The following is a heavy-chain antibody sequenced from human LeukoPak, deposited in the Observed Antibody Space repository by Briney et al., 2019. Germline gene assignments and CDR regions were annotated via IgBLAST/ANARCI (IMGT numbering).Heavy chain of an antibody. D-gene: IGHD3-16*01. CDR3: ARGIKAWGTRGSYFDY. CDR2: IYYSGST. V-gene: IGHV4-59*01. J-gene: IGHJ4*02. CDR1: GGSISSYY. Sequence: PSETLSLTCTVSGGSISSYYWSWIRQPPGKGLEWIGYIYYSGSTNYNSSLKSRVTISVDTSKNQFSLKLSSVTAADTAVYYCARGIKAWGTRGSYFDYWGQGTLVTVSS.